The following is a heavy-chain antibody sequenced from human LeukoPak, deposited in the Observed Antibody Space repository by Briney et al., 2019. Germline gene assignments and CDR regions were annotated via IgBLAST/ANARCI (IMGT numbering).Heavy chain of an antibody. D-gene: IGHD3-22*01. Sequence: PGGSLRLSCAASGFTFSSYSMNWVRQAPGKGLEWVSYISSSSSTIYYADSVKGRFTISRDNAKNSLYLQMNSLRAEDTAVYYCAREALGSSGYFDYWGQGTLVTVSS. CDR2: ISSSSSTI. CDR3: AREALGSSGYFDY. CDR1: GFTFSSYS. J-gene: IGHJ4*02. V-gene: IGHV3-48*01.